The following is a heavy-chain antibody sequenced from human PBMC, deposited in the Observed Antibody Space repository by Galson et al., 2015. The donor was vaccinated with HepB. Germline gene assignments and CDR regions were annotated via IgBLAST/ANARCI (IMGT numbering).Heavy chain of an antibody. J-gene: IGHJ5*02. V-gene: IGHV3-15*01. CDR2: IKSKTEGGTT. Sequence: SLRLPCAATGFTFNNVWMNWVRQAPGKGLEWVGRIKSKTEGGTTEYAAPAKGRFTISREDSKNTLYLQMNSLKTDDTAVYYCTTDVYFSSYWSWFDPWGQGTLVTVSS. CDR1: GFTFNNVW. D-gene: IGHD2-2*01. CDR3: TTDVYFSSYWSWFDP.